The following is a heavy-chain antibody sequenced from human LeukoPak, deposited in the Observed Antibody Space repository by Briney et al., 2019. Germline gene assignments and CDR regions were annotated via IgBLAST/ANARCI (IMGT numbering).Heavy chain of an antibody. CDR3: ARSRTCFDY. Sequence: SETLSLTCTVSGGSISSYYWSWIRQPPGKGLEWIGYIYHSGSTNYNPSLKSRVTISEDTSKNQFSLKLSSVTAADTAVYYCARSRTCFDYWGQGTLVTVSS. CDR1: GGSISSYY. V-gene: IGHV4-59*08. D-gene: IGHD1-14*01. J-gene: IGHJ4*02. CDR2: IYHSGST.